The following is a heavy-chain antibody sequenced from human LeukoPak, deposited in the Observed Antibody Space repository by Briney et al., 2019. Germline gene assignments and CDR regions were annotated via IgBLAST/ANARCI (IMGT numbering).Heavy chain of an antibody. D-gene: IGHD3-10*01. Sequence: PGGSLRLSCAASEFTFSNYAVTWVRQVPGEGLEWVSGISGSGGRTYDADSVKGRFTISRDNSKNTLYLQTNSLRAEDTAVYYCAKGSKGGMIVPGERPKYFQNWGQGTLVTVSS. CDR2: ISGSGGRT. V-gene: IGHV3-23*01. CDR1: EFTFSNYA. J-gene: IGHJ1*01. CDR3: AKGSKGGMIVPGERPKYFQN.